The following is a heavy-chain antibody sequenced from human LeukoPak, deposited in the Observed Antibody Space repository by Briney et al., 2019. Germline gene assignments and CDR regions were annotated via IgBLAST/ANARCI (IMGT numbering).Heavy chain of an antibody. CDR1: GFIFGGYW. CDR2: TNPDGSIK. J-gene: IGHJ4*02. Sequence: PGRSLRPSCAASGFIFGGYWMSWVRQAPGRGLEWVANTNPDGSIKYYVDSVNGRFTISRDNAKNSLYLQMNSLRAEDTAVYYCVSGFLQWLYWGQGTLVTVSS. V-gene: IGHV3-7*01. D-gene: IGHD3-3*01. CDR3: VSGFLQWLY.